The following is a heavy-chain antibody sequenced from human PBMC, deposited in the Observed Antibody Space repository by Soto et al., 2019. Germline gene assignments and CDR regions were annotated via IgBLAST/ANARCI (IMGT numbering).Heavy chain of an antibody. D-gene: IGHD3-16*01. Sequence: QAXGALILSCLAAGFTFNKYALAWVRQAPGKGLEWVSAIGGSGASTYDADSVKGRFTISRDNSNNTLYLQMNSLRAEDTAVYYCAKTPGVITVITSFDPWGQGTPVTVSS. CDR2: IGGSGAST. CDR1: GFTFNKYA. V-gene: IGHV3-23*01. J-gene: IGHJ5*02. CDR3: AKTPGVITVITSFDP.